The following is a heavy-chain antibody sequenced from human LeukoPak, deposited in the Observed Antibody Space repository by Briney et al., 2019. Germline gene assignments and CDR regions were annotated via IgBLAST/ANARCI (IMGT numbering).Heavy chain of an antibody. D-gene: IGHD3-10*01. CDR2: IYYSGRT. CDR1: GDSISSRTYY. V-gene: IGHV4-39*01. Sequence: SETLSLTCTVSGDSISSRTYYWGWIPQPPGKGLEWIESIYYSGRTYYNPSLKSRVALSVDTSKSRISLKLISVTAADTAVYYCARLYSGTRPPDYWGQGTLVTVSS. J-gene: IGHJ4*02. CDR3: ARLYSGTRPPDY.